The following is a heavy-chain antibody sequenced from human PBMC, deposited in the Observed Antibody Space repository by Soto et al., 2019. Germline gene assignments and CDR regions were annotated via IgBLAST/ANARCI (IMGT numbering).Heavy chain of an antibody. V-gene: IGHV1-69*02. Sequence: SVKGLLQGFWRHLQQLYYQLGATGPGQGLEWMGRIIPILGIANYAQKFQGRVTITADKSTSTAYMELSSLRSEDTAVYYCARADGDYDYAQGADSRNRIDYWGQGTLVTVSS. CDR3: ARADGDYDYAQGADSRNRIDY. J-gene: IGHJ4*02. CDR2: IIPILGIA. CDR1: RHLQQLY. D-gene: IGHD3-3*01.